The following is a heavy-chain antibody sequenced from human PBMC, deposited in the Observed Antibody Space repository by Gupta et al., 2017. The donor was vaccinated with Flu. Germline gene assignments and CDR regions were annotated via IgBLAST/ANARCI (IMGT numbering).Heavy chain of an antibody. D-gene: IGHD6-13*01. CDR2: ITSSNGNK. CDR1: GFPLSSYS. J-gene: IGHJ4*02. V-gene: IGHV3-48*01. Sequence: EVQLVESGGGLVQPGGSLRLSCSASGFPLSSYSMNWVRQAPGKGLEGVSYITSSNGNKDYADSVTGRFTISRDNAKNSLYLQLNSLRAEDTAVYYCARDRASGQQMVKPDYWGQGTLVTVSS. CDR3: ARDRASGQQMVKPDY.